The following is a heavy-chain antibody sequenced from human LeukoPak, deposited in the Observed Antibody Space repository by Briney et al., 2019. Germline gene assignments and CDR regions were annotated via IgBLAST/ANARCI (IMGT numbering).Heavy chain of an antibody. CDR2: ISYSGST. V-gene: IGHV4-39*07. Sequence: SETLSLTCTVSGGSISSSSYYWGWIRQPPGKGLEWIGSISYSGSTYYNPSLKSRVTISVDTSKNQFSLKLSSVTAADTAVYYCARAEMATIQTLDYWGQGTLVTVSS. CDR3: ARAEMATIQTLDY. D-gene: IGHD5-24*01. J-gene: IGHJ4*02. CDR1: GGSISSSSYY.